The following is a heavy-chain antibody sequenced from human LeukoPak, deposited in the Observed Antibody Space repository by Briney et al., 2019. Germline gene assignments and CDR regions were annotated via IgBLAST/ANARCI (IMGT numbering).Heavy chain of an antibody. J-gene: IGHJ4*02. V-gene: IGHV1-69*02. Sequence: SVKVSCKASGGTFSSYTISWVRQAPGQGLEWMGRIIPILGIANYAQEFQGRVTITADKSTSTACMELSSLRSEDTAVYYCARGNGDSSGPTFDHWGQGTLVTVSS. CDR1: GGTFSSYT. D-gene: IGHD3-22*01. CDR3: ARGNGDSSGPTFDH. CDR2: IIPILGIA.